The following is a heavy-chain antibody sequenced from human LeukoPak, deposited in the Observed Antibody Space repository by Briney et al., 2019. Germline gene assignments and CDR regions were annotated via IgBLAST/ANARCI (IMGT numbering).Heavy chain of an antibody. J-gene: IGHJ3*02. CDR2: IYHSGST. CDR3: ARDRLGCSGGSCYSSFDI. Sequence: PSQTLSLTCTVSGGSISSGSYYWSWIRQPAGKGLEWIGEIYHSGSTNYNPSLKSRVTISVDKSKNQFSLKLSSVTAADTAVYYCARDRLGCSGGSCYSSFDIWGQGTMVTVSS. V-gene: IGHV4-61*09. D-gene: IGHD2-15*01. CDR1: GGSISSGSYY.